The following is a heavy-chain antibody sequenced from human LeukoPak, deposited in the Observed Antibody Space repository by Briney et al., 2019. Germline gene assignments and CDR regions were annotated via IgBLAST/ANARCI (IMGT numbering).Heavy chain of an antibody. J-gene: IGHJ4*02. CDR2: ISVNGDST. V-gene: IGHV3-64*02. CDR1: GFTFSSYV. CDR3: ARIGPGGHFDY. Sequence: SGGSLRLSCAASGFTFSSYVLHWVRQAPGKGLEYVSGISVNGDSTYYADFVKGRFTMSRDNSRNTLNLQMGSLRAEDTAVYYCARIGPGGHFDYWGQGTLVTVSS. D-gene: IGHD3-16*01.